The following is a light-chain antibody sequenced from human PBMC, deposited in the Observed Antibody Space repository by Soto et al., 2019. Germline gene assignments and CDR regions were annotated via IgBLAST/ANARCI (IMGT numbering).Light chain of an antibody. CDR1: QSVTSNY. CDR2: LAS. V-gene: IGKV3-20*01. J-gene: IGKJ5*01. Sequence: LVLTQSRRTLSLSRGGRATLSCRASQSVTSNYLAWYQQKPGQAPRIPLYLASSRAAGIPDRVSGSGSGTDLSLTISRLEPEDFAVYYWQTYTSSPPTTFGQGPRLEIK. CDR3: QTYTSSPPTT.